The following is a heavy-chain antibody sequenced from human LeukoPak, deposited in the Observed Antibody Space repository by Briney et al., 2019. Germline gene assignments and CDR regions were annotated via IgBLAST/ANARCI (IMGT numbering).Heavy chain of an antibody. CDR1: GFTFSSYG. D-gene: IGHD4-17*01. V-gene: IGHV3-30*18. Sequence: GGSLRLSRAASGFTFSSYGMHWVRQAPGKGLEWVAVISYDGSNKYYADSVKGRFTISRDNSKNTLYLQMNSLRAEDTAVYYCAKDLRPDGDLATDYWGQGTLVTVSS. CDR2: ISYDGSNK. J-gene: IGHJ4*02. CDR3: AKDLRPDGDLATDY.